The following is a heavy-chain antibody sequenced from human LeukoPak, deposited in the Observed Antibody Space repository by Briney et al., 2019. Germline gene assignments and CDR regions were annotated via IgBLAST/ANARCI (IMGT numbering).Heavy chain of an antibody. D-gene: IGHD2-8*01. V-gene: IGHV4-30-2*01. J-gene: IGHJ5*02. Sequence: ASETLSLTCTVSGGSISSGGYSWSWIRQPPGKGLEWIGYIYHSGSTYYNPSLKSRVTISVDRSKNQFSLKLSSVTAADTAVYYCASKYCTNGVCPNWFDPWGQGTLVTVSS. CDR3: ASKYCTNGVCPNWFDP. CDR2: IYHSGST. CDR1: GGSISSGGYS.